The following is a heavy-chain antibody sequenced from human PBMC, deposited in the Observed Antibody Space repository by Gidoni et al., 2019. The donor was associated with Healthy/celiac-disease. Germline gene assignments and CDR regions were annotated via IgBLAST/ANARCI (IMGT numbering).Heavy chain of an antibody. Sequence: EVQLVESGGGVVQPGGSLRLSCAASGFTFADYAMHWVRQAPGKGLEWVSLISGDGGSTYYADSVKGRFTISRDNSKNSLYLQMNSLRTEDTALYYCAKGGVWGSYPPDAFDIWGQGTMVTVSS. CDR3: AKGGVWGSYPPDAFDI. V-gene: IGHV3-43*02. CDR1: GFTFADYA. CDR2: ISGDGGST. D-gene: IGHD3-16*02. J-gene: IGHJ3*02.